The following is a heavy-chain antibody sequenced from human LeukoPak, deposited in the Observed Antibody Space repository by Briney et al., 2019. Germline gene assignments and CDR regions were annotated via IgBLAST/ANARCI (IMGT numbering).Heavy chain of an antibody. D-gene: IGHD3-10*01. V-gene: IGHV1-24*01. J-gene: IGHJ5*02. CDR2: FDPEDGET. CDR3: ATVGGVVRGVIISTLNWFDP. Sequence: ASVKVSCKVSGYTLTELSMHWVRQAPGKGLEWMGGFDPEDGETIYAQKFQGRVTMTEDTSTDTAYMELSSLRSEDTAVYYCATVGGVVRGVIISTLNWFDPWGQGTLVTVSS. CDR1: GYTLTELS.